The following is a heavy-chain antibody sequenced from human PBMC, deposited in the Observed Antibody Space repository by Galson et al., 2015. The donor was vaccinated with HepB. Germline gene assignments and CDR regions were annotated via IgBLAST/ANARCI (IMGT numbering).Heavy chain of an antibody. V-gene: IGHV1-2*02. D-gene: IGHD3-10*01. J-gene: IGHJ4*02. CDR1: GYTFTGYY. CDR3: ARDYYGSGSYYNAPGSY. Sequence: SVKVSCKASGYTFTGYYMHWVRQAPGQGLEWMGWINPNSGGTNYAQKFQGRVTMTRDTSISTAYMELSRLRSDDTAVYYCARDYYGSGSYYNAPGSYWGQGTLVTVSS. CDR2: INPNSGGT.